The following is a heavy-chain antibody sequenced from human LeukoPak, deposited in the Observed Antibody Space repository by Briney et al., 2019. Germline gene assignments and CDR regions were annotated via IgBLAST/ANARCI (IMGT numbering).Heavy chain of an antibody. Sequence: GGSLRLSCAASGFTFSSYSMNWVRQAPGKGLEWVSSISSSSTYIYYTDSMKGRFTISRDNAKNSLYLQLNSLRAEDTAVYYCAKGGYYFDYWGQGTLVTVSS. CDR3: AKGGYYFDY. CDR2: ISSSSTYI. V-gene: IGHV3-21*04. CDR1: GFTFSSYS. J-gene: IGHJ4*02.